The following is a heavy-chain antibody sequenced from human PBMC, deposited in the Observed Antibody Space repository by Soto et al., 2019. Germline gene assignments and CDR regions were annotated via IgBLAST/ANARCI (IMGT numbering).Heavy chain of an antibody. V-gene: IGHV3-66*01. D-gene: IGHD1-26*01. CDR1: GFTVTINY. CDR3: AVGPKRGNPLDC. Sequence: PGGSLRLSCAASGFTVTINYMNWVRQAPGKGLEWVSVIYSGGSTYYADSVRGRFTISRDNSENTLYLQMNSLRAEDTAVYYCAVGPKRGNPLDCWGQGTLVTVSS. J-gene: IGHJ4*02. CDR2: IYSGGST.